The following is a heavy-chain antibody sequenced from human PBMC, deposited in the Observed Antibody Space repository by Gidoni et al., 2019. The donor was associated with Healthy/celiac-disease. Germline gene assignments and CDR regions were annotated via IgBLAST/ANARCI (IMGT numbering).Heavy chain of an antibody. CDR3: ARADHSSSGGNDY. V-gene: IGHV4-31*03. J-gene: IGHJ4*02. Sequence: QFPLQESGPGLVQPSPTLSLTCTVSGGSFSSGGYYWSWIRQHPGKGLAWIGYIYYSGRNYYNPSRKSRVTISVDTSKNQFSLKMSSVTAADTAVYYCARADHSSSGGNDYWGQGTLVTVSS. D-gene: IGHD6-6*01. CDR2: IYYSGRN. CDR1: GGSFSSGGYY.